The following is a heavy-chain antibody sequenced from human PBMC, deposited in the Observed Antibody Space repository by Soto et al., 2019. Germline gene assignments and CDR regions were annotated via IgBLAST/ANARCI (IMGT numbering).Heavy chain of an antibody. D-gene: IGHD5-12*01. V-gene: IGHV1-2*02. CDR1: GYMFSYYL. Sequence: QVQLVQSGAEVKKPGASVKVSCKASGYMFSYYLIHWVRQAPGQGLEWMGWINPNSGGTNYAQKFQGRVTMTRDTSISTAYMELSSLRSDDTAVYYCARDGEAGLPQRYWGQGTLVTVSS. CDR2: INPNSGGT. CDR3: ARDGEAGLPQRY. J-gene: IGHJ4*02.